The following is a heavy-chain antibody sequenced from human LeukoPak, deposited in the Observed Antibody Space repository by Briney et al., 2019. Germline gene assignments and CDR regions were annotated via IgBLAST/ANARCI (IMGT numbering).Heavy chain of an antibody. V-gene: IGHV3-73*01. Sequence: PGGSLRLSCAASGFSLSDSHMHWVRQAPGKGLEWVGHIRSRRDNYATAYGVSVQGRFTISRDDSNNMAYLQMNSLTADETGVYYCSRQTVSCHDFWGQGTLVTVSS. J-gene: IGHJ4*02. CDR3: SRQTVSCHDF. CDR2: IRSRRDNYAT. D-gene: IGHD2-2*01. CDR1: GFSLSDSH.